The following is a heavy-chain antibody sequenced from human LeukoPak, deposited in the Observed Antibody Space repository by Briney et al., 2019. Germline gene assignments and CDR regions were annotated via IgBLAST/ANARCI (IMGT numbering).Heavy chain of an antibody. V-gene: IGHV4-59*08. CDR1: GGSISSYY. J-gene: IGHJ4*02. Sequence: PSQTLSLTCTVSGGSISSYYWSWIRQPPGKGLEWIGYIYYSGSTNYNPSLKSRVTISVDTSKNQFSLKLSSVTAADTAVYYCARLGSGWYNDYWGQGTLVTVSS. CDR3: ARLGSGWYNDY. D-gene: IGHD6-19*01. CDR2: IYYSGST.